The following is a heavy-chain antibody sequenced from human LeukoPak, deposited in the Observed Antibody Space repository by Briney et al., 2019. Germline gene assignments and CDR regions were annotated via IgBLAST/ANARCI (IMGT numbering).Heavy chain of an antibody. CDR3: ARDWAPAY. D-gene: IGHD3-16*01. Sequence: PGGSLRLSCAASGFTFSAYSMNWVRPAPGKGLEWVSSISSSSEYIYYADSVKGRFTISRENAKNSLYLQMNSLRAEDTAVYYCARDWAPAYWGQGTLVTVSS. CDR1: GFTFSAYS. J-gene: IGHJ4*02. CDR2: ISSSSEYI. V-gene: IGHV3-21*01.